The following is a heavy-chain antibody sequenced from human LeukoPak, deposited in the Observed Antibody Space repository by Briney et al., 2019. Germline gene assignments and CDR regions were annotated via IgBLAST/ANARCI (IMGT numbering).Heavy chain of an antibody. CDR2: ISYDGSNK. CDR3: AKGHSSGYLLLDY. Sequence: PGGSLRLSCAASGFTFSSYGMHWVRQAPGKGLEWVAVISYDGSNKYYADSVKGRFTISRDNSKNTLYLQMNSLRAEDTAVYYCAKGHSSGYLLLDYWGQGTLVTVSS. D-gene: IGHD3-22*01. J-gene: IGHJ4*02. CDR1: GFTFSSYG. V-gene: IGHV3-30*18.